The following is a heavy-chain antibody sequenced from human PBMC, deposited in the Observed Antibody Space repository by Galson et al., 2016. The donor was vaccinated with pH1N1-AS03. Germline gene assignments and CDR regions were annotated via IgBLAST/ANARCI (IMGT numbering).Heavy chain of an antibody. CDR2: IYYSGRT. Sequence: LSLTCTVSGDSISSSNFYWAWLRQPPGKGLEWIGSIYYSGRTYYNPSLKSRVTMSLDTSKNQFSLKLSSVTAADPAVYYCATLSVTPFLFDYWGQGTLVAVSS. CDR1: GDSISSSNFY. V-gene: IGHV4-39*07. J-gene: IGHJ4*02. CDR3: ATLSVTPFLFDY. D-gene: IGHD4-17*01.